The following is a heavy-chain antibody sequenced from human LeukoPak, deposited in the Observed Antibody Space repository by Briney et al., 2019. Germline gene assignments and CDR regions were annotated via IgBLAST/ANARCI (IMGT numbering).Heavy chain of an antibody. CDR3: AKVGFSEMEWLLYSDH. V-gene: IGHV3-21*04. CDR1: GLTFSAYS. J-gene: IGHJ4*02. CDR2: LSSSSTYV. D-gene: IGHD3-3*01. Sequence: PGGSLRLSCAASGLTFSAYSMNWVRQAPGKGLEWVSSLSSSSTYVYYADSVKGRFTISRDNSKNTLYLQMNSLRAEDTAVYYCAKVGFSEMEWLLYSDHWGQGTLVTVSS.